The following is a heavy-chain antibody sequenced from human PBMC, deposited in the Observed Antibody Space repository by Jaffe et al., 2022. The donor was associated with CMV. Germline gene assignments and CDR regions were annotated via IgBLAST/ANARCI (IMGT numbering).Heavy chain of an antibody. V-gene: IGHV3-33*08. D-gene: IGHD2-21*02. CDR3: ARGEDVVVTAILTRGFDY. J-gene: IGHJ4*02. Sequence: QVQLVESGGGVVQPGRSLRLSCAASGFTFSSYGMHWVRQAPGKGLEWVAVIWYDGSNKYYADSVKGRFTISRDNSKNTLYLQMNSLRAEDTAVYYCARGEDVVVTAILTRGFDYWGQGTLVTVSS. CDR2: IWYDGSNK. CDR1: GFTFSSYG.